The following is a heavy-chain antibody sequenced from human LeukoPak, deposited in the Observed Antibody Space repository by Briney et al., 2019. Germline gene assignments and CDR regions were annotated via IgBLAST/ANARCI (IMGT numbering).Heavy chain of an antibody. D-gene: IGHD2-15*01. CDR1: GGTFSSYA. Sequence: SVTVSFTASGGTFSSYAISWVRQAPGQGLEWMGGIIPIFGTANYAQKFQGRVTITADESTSTAYMELSSLRSEDTAVYYCARVRALDIVVVVAAPYYYYGMDVWGQGTTVTVSS. V-gene: IGHV1-69*13. J-gene: IGHJ6*02. CDR3: ARVRALDIVVVVAAPYYYYGMDV. CDR2: IIPIFGTA.